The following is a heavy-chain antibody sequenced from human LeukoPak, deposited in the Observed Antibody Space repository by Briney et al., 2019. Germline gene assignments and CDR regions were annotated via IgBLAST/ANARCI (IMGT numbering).Heavy chain of an antibody. CDR3: TRPSFDSSVSGVVY. V-gene: IGHV3-73*01. J-gene: IGHJ4*02. CDR2: IRSKANNYAT. CDR1: GFTFSSYW. D-gene: IGHD3-22*01. Sequence: QPGGSLRLSCAASGFTFSSYWMSWVRQASGKGLEWVGRIRSKANNYATTDVASVRGRFTISRDDSKNTAYLQMNSLKTEDTAVYYCTRPSFDSSVSGVVYWGQGTLVTVSS.